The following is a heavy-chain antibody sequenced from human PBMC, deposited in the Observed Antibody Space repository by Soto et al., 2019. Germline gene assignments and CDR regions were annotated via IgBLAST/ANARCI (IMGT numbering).Heavy chain of an antibody. CDR2: IYYSGST. V-gene: IGHV4-31*03. Sequence: SETLSLTCTVSVGSISSGGYYWSWIRQHPGKGLEWIGYIYYSGSTYYNPSLKSRVTISVDTSKNQFSLKLSSVTAADTAVYYCATRITGIPAGNWFDPWGQGTLVTVSS. CDR1: VGSISSGGYY. CDR3: ATRITGIPAGNWFDP. D-gene: IGHD1-20*01. J-gene: IGHJ5*02.